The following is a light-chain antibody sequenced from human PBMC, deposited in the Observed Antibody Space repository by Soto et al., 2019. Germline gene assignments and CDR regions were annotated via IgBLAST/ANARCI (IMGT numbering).Light chain of an antibody. CDR2: GAS. V-gene: IGKV3-20*01. J-gene: IGKJ5*01. CDR1: QSVSSSY. Sequence: EIVWTQSPGPLSLSPGERATLSCRASQSVSSSYLAWYQKKPGQDPRLLIYGASSRATGIPDRFSGSVSGTDFNLTISSLETEDFAVFECQQYGTSEIIFGQGTRLDIK. CDR3: QQYGTSEII.